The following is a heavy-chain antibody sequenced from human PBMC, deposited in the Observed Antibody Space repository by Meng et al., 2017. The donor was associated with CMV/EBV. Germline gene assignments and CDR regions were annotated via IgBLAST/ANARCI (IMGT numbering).Heavy chain of an antibody. CDR3: AKGLWAVAARGY. CDR1: GFTVSRNY. D-gene: IGHD6-6*01. V-gene: IGHV3-23*03. Sequence: GGSLRLSCAASGFTVSRNYMRWVRQAPGKGLEWVSVIYSGGSSTYYADSVKGRFTISRDNSKNTLYLQMNSLRAEDTAVYYCAKGLWAVAARGYWGQGTLVTVSS. CDR2: IYSGGSST. J-gene: IGHJ4*02.